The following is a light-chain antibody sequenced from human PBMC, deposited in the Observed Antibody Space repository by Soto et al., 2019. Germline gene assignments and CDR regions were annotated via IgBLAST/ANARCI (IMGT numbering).Light chain of an antibody. CDR2: GSS. V-gene: IGKV3-15*01. CDR1: QRIASN. J-gene: IGKJ5*01. CDR3: QQYDDWPPIT. Sequence: EIVLTQSPAALSASPGATATLSCRASQRIASNVAWYQQRPGQVPRLLIYGSSTRATGVPARFSASGSGTEFTLTITGLQSEDSALYHCQQYDDWPPITFGQGTRLEIK.